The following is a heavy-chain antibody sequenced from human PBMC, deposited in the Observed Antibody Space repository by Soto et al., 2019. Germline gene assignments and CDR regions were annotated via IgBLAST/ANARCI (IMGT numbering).Heavy chain of an antibody. CDR2: IIPIFGTA. CDR3: ARGGEMATIPYYFDY. D-gene: IGHD5-12*01. V-gene: IGHV1-69*13. J-gene: IGHJ4*02. Sequence: GASVKVSCKASGGTFSSYAISWVRQAPGQGLEWMGGIIPIFGTANYAQKFQGRVTITADESTSTAYMELSSLRSEDTAVYYCARGGEMATIPYYFDYWGRGTLVTVSS. CDR1: GGTFSSYA.